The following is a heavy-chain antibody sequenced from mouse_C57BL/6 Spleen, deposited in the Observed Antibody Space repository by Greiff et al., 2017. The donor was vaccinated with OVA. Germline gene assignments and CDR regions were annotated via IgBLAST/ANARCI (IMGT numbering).Heavy chain of an antibody. Sequence: VMLVESGPGLVAPSQSRSITCTVSGFSLTSYGVSWVRQPPGKGLEWLGVIWGDGSTNYHSALISRLSISKDNSKSQVFLKLNSRQTDDTATYYCASHLQEKTLDYWGQGTTLTVSS. CDR3: ASHLQEKTLDY. V-gene: IGHV2-3*01. CDR2: IWGDGST. J-gene: IGHJ2*01. CDR1: GFSLTSYG.